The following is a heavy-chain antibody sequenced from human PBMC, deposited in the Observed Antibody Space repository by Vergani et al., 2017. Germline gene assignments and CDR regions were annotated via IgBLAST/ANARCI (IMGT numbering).Heavy chain of an antibody. CDR1: GFTFSSYA. CDR3: VKGDQEVYGSGSCNLDY. CDR2: ISSNGGST. Sequence: EVQLAESGGGLVQPGGSLRLSCSASGFTFSSYAMHWVRQAPGKGLEYVSAISSNGGSTYYADSVKGRFTISRDNSKNTLYLQMSSLRAEDTAVYYCVKGDQEVYGSGSCNLDYWGQGTLVTVSS. V-gene: IGHV3-64D*06. D-gene: IGHD3-10*01. J-gene: IGHJ4*02.